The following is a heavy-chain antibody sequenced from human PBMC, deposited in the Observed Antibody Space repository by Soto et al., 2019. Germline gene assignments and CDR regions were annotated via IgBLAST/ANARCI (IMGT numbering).Heavy chain of an antibody. CDR1: GFTFSSYA. Sequence: GGSLRLSCAASGFTFSSYAMSWVRQAPGKGLEWVSAISGSGGSTYYTDSVKGRFTISRDNSKNTLYLQLNSLRAEDTAVYYCAKDDSGGNYYDSSGYYYGSRGDFDYWGQGTLVTVSS. V-gene: IGHV3-23*01. J-gene: IGHJ4*02. D-gene: IGHD3-22*01. CDR2: ISGSGGST. CDR3: AKDDSGGNYYDSSGYYYGSRGDFDY.